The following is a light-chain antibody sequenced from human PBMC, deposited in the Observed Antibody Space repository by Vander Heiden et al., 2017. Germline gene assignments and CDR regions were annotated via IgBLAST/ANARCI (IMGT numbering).Light chain of an antibody. J-gene: IGKJ4*01. Sequence: SLSASVGDRVTLTCRASQSISNYLNWYQQKPGKAPRLLIYAASSLQSGVPSRFSGSGSGTDFTLTISRLQPEDFATYYCQQRDSTPRTFGGGTKVEI. CDR2: AAS. CDR3: QQRDSTPRT. V-gene: IGKV1-39*01. CDR1: QSISNY.